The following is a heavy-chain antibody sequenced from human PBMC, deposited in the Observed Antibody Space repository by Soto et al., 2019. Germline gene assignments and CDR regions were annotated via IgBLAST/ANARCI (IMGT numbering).Heavy chain of an antibody. Sequence: QVQLVESGGGLVKPGGSLRLSCAASGFTFSDSYLSWIRQAPGNGLEWVSYISSSGSPRYYADSAKGRFTISRDNAKNSLYLQMNSLIAEDSSLYYCARDDGYKYETYDYWGQGSLVTVSS. V-gene: IGHV3-11*01. CDR3: ARDDGYKYETYDY. J-gene: IGHJ4*02. D-gene: IGHD5-12*01. CDR2: ISSSGSPR. CDR1: GFTFSDSY.